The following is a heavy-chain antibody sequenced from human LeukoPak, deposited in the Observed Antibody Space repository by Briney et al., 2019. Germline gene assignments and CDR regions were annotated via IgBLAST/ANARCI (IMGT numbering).Heavy chain of an antibody. Sequence: ASVKVSCKASGYTFTSYGISWVRQAPGQGLEWRGWISAYNGNTNYAQKLQGRVTMTTDTSTSTAYMELRSLRSDDTAVYYCARDTALSYYDSSGTNDAFDIWGQGTMVTVSS. J-gene: IGHJ3*02. V-gene: IGHV1-18*01. D-gene: IGHD3-22*01. CDR3: ARDTALSYYDSSGTNDAFDI. CDR1: GYTFTSYG. CDR2: ISAYNGNT.